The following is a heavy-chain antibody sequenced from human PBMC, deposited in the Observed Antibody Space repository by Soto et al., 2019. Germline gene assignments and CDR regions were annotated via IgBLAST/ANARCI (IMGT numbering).Heavy chain of an antibody. CDR3: AKVNGDYYGSGSYGRYYYYYGMDV. CDR1: GFTFSSYA. D-gene: IGHD3-10*01. CDR2: ISGSGGST. V-gene: IGHV3-23*01. Sequence: LRLSCAASGFTFSSYAMSWVRQAPGKGLEWVSAISGSGGSTYYADSVKGRFTISRDNSKNTLYLQMNSLRAEDTAVYYCAKVNGDYYGSGSYGRYYYYYGMDVWGQGTTVTVSS. J-gene: IGHJ6*02.